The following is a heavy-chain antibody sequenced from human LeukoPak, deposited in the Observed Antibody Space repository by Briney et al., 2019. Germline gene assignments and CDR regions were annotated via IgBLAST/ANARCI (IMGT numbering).Heavy chain of an antibody. CDR1: GFTFSSYA. Sequence: GGSLRLSCAASGFTFSSYAMSWVRKAPGKGLEWVSAISGSGCSTYYADSVKGRFTISRDNSKNTLYLEMNRLRAEDTAVYYCAKADSGLFDDWVQGTLVTVSS. J-gene: IGHJ4*02. D-gene: IGHD1-26*01. CDR2: ISGSGCST. V-gene: IGHV3-23*01. CDR3: AKADSGLFDD.